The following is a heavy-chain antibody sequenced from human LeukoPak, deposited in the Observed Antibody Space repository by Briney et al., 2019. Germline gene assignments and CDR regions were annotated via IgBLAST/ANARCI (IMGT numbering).Heavy chain of an antibody. CDR2: ISYDGSNK. V-gene: IGHV3-30*04. Sequence: GGSLRLSCAASGFTFSSYAMHWVRQAPGKGLEWVAVISYDGSNKYYADSVKGRFTISRDNSKNTLYLQMNRLRAEDTAVYYCARAPGSSSWDRGVSGIDYWGQGTLVTVSS. J-gene: IGHJ4*02. CDR3: ARAPGSSSWDRGVSGIDY. CDR1: GFTFSSYA. D-gene: IGHD6-13*01.